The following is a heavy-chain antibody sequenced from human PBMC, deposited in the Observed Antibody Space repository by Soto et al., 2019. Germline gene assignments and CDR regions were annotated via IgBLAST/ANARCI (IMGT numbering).Heavy chain of an antibody. CDR3: ARGLDDYGFFFDY. J-gene: IGHJ4*02. CDR2: IYYSGST. D-gene: IGHD4-17*01. V-gene: IGHV4-59*01. CDR1: GGSISSYY. Sequence: SETLSLTCTVSGGSISSYYWSWIRQPPGKGLEWIGYIYYSGSTNYNPSLKSRVTISVDTSKNQFSLKLSSVTAADTAVYYCARGLDDYGFFFDYWGQETLVTVTS.